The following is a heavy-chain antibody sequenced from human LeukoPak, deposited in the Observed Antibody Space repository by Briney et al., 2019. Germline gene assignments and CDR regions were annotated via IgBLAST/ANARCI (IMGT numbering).Heavy chain of an antibody. D-gene: IGHD3-22*01. CDR2: IYYSGST. J-gene: IGHJ5*02. V-gene: IGHV4-39*07. CDR1: GGSISRSGYY. CDR3: ARGKYYFDSSGYFPSWFDP. Sequence: KSSETLSLTCTVSGGSISRSGYYWGWIRQTPGKGLEWIGSIYYSGSTYYKSSLKSRVTISLDTSKNQFSLKLTSVTAADTAVYYCARGKYYFDSSGYFPSWFDPWGQGTLVTVSS.